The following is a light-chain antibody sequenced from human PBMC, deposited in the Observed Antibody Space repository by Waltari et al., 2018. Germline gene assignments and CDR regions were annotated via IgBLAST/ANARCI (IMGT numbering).Light chain of an antibody. V-gene: IGKV1-33*01. CDR3: QHYHIFPYS. J-gene: IGKJ3*01. Sequence: DIQMTQSPSSLSASVGDRVTITCQASQDVRSYLNWYQQKPGKVPNLLIYDASNLETGVPPRFSGGRSGRDFTLTISSLQPEDIGTYYCQHYHIFPYSFGPGTTVDMK. CDR2: DAS. CDR1: QDVRSY.